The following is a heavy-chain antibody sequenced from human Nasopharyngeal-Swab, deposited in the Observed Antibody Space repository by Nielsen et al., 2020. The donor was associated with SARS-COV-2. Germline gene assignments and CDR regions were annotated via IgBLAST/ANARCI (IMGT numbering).Heavy chain of an antibody. Sequence: GGSLRLSCAASGFTFSAYWMSWVRQAPGKGLEWVANIKPDGSEKTYVDSLKGRFTISRDNAKSSLYLQMNSLRVEDTAVYYCARVPGGYDSSGYYFDQWGQGTLVTVSS. J-gene: IGHJ4*02. CDR1: GFTFSAYW. D-gene: IGHD3-22*01. CDR2: IKPDGSEK. V-gene: IGHV3-7*01. CDR3: ARVPGGYDSSGYYFDQ.